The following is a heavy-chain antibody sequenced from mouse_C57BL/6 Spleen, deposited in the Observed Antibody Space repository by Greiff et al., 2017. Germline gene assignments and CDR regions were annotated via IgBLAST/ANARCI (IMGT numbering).Heavy chain of an antibody. CDR3: ARGLPFAY. CDR1: GFTFSDYG. CDR2: ISTGSSTN. J-gene: IGHJ3*01. V-gene: IGHV5-17*01. Sequence: EVKLVESGGGLVKPGGSLKLSCAASGFTFSDYGMHWVRQAPEKGLEWVAYISTGSSTNYYADTVKGRFTISRDNAKNTLFLQMTSLRSEDTAWYYCARGLPFAYWGQGTLVTVSA.